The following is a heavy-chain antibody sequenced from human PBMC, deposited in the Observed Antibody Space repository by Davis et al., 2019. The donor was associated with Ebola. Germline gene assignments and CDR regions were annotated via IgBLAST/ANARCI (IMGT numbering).Heavy chain of an antibody. CDR1: GFTFSSYA. J-gene: IGHJ4*02. CDR2: ISYDGSNK. Sequence: PGGSLRLSCAASGFTFSSYAMHWVRQAPGKGLEWVAVISYDGSNKYYADSVKGRFTISRDNSKNTLYLQMNSLRAEDTAVYYCARDGGELLLDYWGQGTLVTVSS. D-gene: IGHD1-26*01. V-gene: IGHV3-30-3*01. CDR3: ARDGGELLLDY.